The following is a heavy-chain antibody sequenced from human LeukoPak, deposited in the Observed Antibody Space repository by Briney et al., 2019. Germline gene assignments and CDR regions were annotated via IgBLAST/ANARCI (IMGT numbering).Heavy chain of an antibody. CDR1: GGSISSGGYY. CDR3: ARVYMGNYYYDSSGYDAFDI. J-gene: IGHJ3*02. D-gene: IGHD3-22*01. Sequence: PSETLSLTCTVSGGSISSGGYYWSWIRQPPGKGLEWIGRIYHSGSTYYNPSLKSRVTISVDTSKNQFSLKLSSVTAADTAVYYCARVYMGNYYYDSSGYDAFDIWGQGTMVTVSS. V-gene: IGHV4-39*07. CDR2: IYHSGST.